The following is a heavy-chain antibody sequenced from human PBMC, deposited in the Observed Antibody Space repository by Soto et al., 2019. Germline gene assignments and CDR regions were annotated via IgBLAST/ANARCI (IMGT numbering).Heavy chain of an antibody. J-gene: IGHJ5*02. V-gene: IGHV6-1*01. Sequence: SQTLSLTCAISGDSVYSNRAAWNWIRQSPSRGLEWLGRTYYRSKWYHEYAVSVKSRITINPDTSKSQFSLQLNSVTPEETAVYYCTRALPPSINGDTSCFDPWAQGPLVTVSS. D-gene: IGHD7-27*01. CDR3: TRALPPSINGDTSCFDP. CDR1: GDSVYSNRAA. CDR2: TYYRSKWYH.